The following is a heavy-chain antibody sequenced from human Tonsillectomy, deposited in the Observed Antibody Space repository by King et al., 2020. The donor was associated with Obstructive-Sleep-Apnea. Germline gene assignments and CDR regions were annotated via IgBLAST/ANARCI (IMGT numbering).Heavy chain of an antibody. J-gene: IGHJ6*02. V-gene: IGHV3-23*04. CDR3: ANLYYGPRLYGMDV. CDR1: ALTFSGLTFSSYA. CDR2: ISGSGDGT. Sequence: VQLVESGGGLVQPGGSLRLSCVASALTFSGLTFSSYAMNWVRQAPGKGLEWVSAISGSGDGTYYADSVKGRFTISRDNSKNTLYLQMNSLRAEDTAVYYCANLYYGPRLYGMDVWGQGTTVTVSS. D-gene: IGHD3-10*01.